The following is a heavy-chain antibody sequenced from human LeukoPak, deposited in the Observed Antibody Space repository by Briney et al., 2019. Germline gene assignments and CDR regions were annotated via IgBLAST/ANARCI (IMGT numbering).Heavy chain of an antibody. CDR3: ARAPGGYSYGTPNFDY. CDR1: GFIFSDYE. Sequence: GGSLRLSCAASGFIFSDYEMNWVRQVPGKGLEWVSYISSSGSTIYYADSVKGRFTISRDNAKNSLYLQMNSLRAEDTAVYYCARAPGGYSYGTPNFDYWGQGTLVTVSS. V-gene: IGHV3-48*03. D-gene: IGHD5-18*01. J-gene: IGHJ4*02. CDR2: ISSSGSTI.